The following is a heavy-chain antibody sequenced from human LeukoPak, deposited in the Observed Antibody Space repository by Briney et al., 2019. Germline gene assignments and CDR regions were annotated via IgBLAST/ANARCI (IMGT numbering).Heavy chain of an antibody. CDR3: ARDSKWLRACDY. V-gene: IGHV3-48*03. D-gene: IGHD5-12*01. CDR2: ISSSGSTI. CDR1: GFTFSSYE. J-gene: IGHJ4*02. Sequence: AGSLRLSCAVSGFTFSSYEMNWVRQAPGKGLEWVSYISSSGSTIYYADSVKGRFTISRDNAKNSLYLQMNSLRAEDTAVYYCARDSKWLRACDYWGQGTLVTVSS.